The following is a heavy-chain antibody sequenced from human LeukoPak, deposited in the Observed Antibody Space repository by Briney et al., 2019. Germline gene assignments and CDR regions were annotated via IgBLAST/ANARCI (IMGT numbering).Heavy chain of an antibody. Sequence: ASVKVSCKASGGAFSSYAISWVRQAPGQGLEWMGGIIPIFGTANYAQKFQGRVTITADESTSTAYMELSSLRSEDTAVYYCARDRGEYSSSPGGMDVWAKGPRSPSP. CDR3: ARDRGEYSSSPGGMDV. D-gene: IGHD6-6*01. J-gene: IGHJ6*02. V-gene: IGHV1-69*13. CDR1: GGAFSSYA. CDR2: IIPIFGTA.